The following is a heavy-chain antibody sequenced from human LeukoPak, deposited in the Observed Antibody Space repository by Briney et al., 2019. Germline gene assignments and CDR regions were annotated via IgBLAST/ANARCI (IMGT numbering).Heavy chain of an antibody. V-gene: IGHV3-9*01. J-gene: IGHJ4*02. CDR3: ATGYSYGIFDY. CDR2: ISWNSGSI. D-gene: IGHD5-18*01. CDR1: GFTFDDYA. Sequence: PGGSLRLSCAASGFTFDDYAMPWVRQAPGKGLEWVSGISWNSGSIGYADSVKGRFTISRDNAKNSLYLQMNSLRAEDTALYYCATGYSYGIFDYWGQGTLVTVSS.